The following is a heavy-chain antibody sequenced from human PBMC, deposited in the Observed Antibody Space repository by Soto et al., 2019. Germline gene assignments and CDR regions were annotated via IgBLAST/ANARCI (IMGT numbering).Heavy chain of an antibody. J-gene: IGHJ4*02. D-gene: IGHD6-13*01. CDR3: FSSSWSKRDYFFDY. CDR1: GYTLTELS. V-gene: IGHV1-24*01. Sequence: ASVNVSCKVSGYTLTELSMHWVRQAPGKGLEWMGGFDPEDGKTIYAQKFQGRVTMTEDTSTDTAYMELSSLRSEDTAVYYCFSSSWSKRDYFFDYWGQGTLVTVSS. CDR2: FDPEDGKT.